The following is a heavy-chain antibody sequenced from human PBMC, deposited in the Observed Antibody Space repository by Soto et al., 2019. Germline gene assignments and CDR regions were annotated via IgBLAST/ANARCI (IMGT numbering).Heavy chain of an antibody. Sequence: GGALRLSCAASGFTFSSYSMNWVRQAPGKGLEWVSSISSSSSYIYYADSVKGRFTISRDNAKNSLYLQMNSLRAEDTAVYYCARDLYSSSWNPIDYWGQGTLVTVSS. D-gene: IGHD6-13*01. CDR1: GFTFSSYS. CDR2: ISSSSSYI. J-gene: IGHJ4*02. V-gene: IGHV3-21*01. CDR3: ARDLYSSSWNPIDY.